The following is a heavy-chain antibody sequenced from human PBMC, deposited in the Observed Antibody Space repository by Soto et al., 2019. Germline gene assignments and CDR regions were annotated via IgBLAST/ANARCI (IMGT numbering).Heavy chain of an antibody. V-gene: IGHV4-59*01. J-gene: IGHJ6*02. Sequence: SETLSLTCTVSGGSISSYYWSWIRQPPGKGLEWIGYIYYSGSTNDAPKFQDRVTMTSDTSTSTVYMELRSLRSGDTAVYYCARAGAAPYYYYGMDVWGQGTRVTVSS. CDR1: GGSISSYY. CDR3: ARAGAAPYYYYGMDV. D-gene: IGHD2-15*01. CDR2: IYYSGST.